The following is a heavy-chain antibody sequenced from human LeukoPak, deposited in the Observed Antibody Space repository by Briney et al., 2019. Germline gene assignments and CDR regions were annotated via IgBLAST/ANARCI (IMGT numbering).Heavy chain of an antibody. D-gene: IGHD6-13*01. Sequence: PSETLSLTCAVSGGSISSSNWWSWVRQPPGKGLEWIGEIYHSGSTNYNPSLKSRVTISVDKSKNQFSLKLSSVTAADTAVYYCARDNVGGYSSSWYWFDPWGQGTLVTVSS. CDR2: IYHSGST. CDR3: ARDNVGGYSSSWYWFDP. J-gene: IGHJ5*02. CDR1: GGSISSSNW. V-gene: IGHV4-4*02.